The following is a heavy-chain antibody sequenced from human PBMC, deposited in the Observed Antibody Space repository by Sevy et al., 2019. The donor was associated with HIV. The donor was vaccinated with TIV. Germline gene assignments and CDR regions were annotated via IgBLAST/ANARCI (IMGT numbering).Heavy chain of an antibody. Sequence: ASVKVSCKASGGTFSSYAIHWVRQAPGQGLEWMGGIIPIFGTTNYAQKFQGRVTITADESTSTSNMELGSLRSEDTAVYYCARGVTMIRGGGYYFDYWGQGTLATVSS. CDR3: ARGVTMIRGGGYYFDY. CDR2: IIPIFGTT. V-gene: IGHV1-69*13. D-gene: IGHD3-22*01. CDR1: GGTFSSYA. J-gene: IGHJ4*02.